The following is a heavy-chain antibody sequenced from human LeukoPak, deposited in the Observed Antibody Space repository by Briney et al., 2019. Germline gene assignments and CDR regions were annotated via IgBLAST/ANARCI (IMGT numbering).Heavy chain of an antibody. CDR3: VRRTYAPFDI. CDR1: GFTLSDQY. V-gene: IGHV3-72*01. D-gene: IGHD2-8*01. J-gene: IGHJ3*02. CDR2: TRNKANSYTT. Sequence: GGSLRLSCAASGFTLSDQYMDWVRQAPGKGLEWVGRTRNKANSYTTEYAASVRGRFSISRDDSKNSLYLQMNSLKTEDTAVYYCVRRTYAPFDIWGQGTMVTVFS.